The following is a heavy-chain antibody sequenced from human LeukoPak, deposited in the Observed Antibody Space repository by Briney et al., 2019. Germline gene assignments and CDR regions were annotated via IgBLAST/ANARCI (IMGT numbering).Heavy chain of an antibody. CDR2: ITSTSSYM. CDR1: GFKFTGYG. D-gene: IGHD5-18*01. V-gene: IGHV3-21*01. Sequence: TPGGSLRLSCTASGFKFTGYGMNWVRQAPGKGLEWVSSITSTSSYMQYADSVKGRFTISRDNAKNSLYLQMNSLRAEDTAVYYCVRIRYSYSLDSWGQGTLVTVSS. J-gene: IGHJ4*02. CDR3: VRIRYSYSLDS.